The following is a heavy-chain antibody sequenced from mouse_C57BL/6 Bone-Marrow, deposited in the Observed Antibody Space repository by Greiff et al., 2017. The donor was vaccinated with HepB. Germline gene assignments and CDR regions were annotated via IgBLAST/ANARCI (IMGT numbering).Heavy chain of an antibody. CDR3: ARTTVVATNNWYFDV. D-gene: IGHD1-1*01. CDR2: IHPNSGST. Sequence: QVQLQQPGAELVKPGASVKLSCKASGYTFTSYWMHWVKQRTGQGLEWIGMIHPNSGSTNYNEKFKSKATLNVDKSSSTAYMQLSSLTSEDSAVYYCARTTVVATNNWYFDVWGTGTTVTVSS. CDR1: GYTFTSYW. J-gene: IGHJ1*03. V-gene: IGHV1-64*01.